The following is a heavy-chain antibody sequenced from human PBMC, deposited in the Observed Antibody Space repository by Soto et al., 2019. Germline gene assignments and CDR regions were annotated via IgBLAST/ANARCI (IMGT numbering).Heavy chain of an antibody. D-gene: IGHD3-3*02. CDR3: ARDKDRPQLGGNYYYILDV. CDR2: IMPVFRRP. Sequence: SVKVSCKASGGTFRTSAISWVRQAPGQGLEWVGGIMPVFRRPKYAQNFQGRVTITADESTSTAYMELSSLRSDDTAVYYCARDKDRPQLGGNYYYILDVWGQGTAVTVSS. J-gene: IGHJ6*02. CDR1: GGTFRTSA. V-gene: IGHV1-69*13.